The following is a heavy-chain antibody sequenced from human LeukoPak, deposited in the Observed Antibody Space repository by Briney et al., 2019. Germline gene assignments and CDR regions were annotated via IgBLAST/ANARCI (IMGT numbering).Heavy chain of an antibody. V-gene: IGHV4-59*01. CDR3: ARDLELGY. Sequence: SETLSLTCTVSAGSISIYYWSWIRQTPGKGLEWIGYINCSGNTNYNPSLKSRVTISIDTSKNQFYLKLSSVTAADTAVYYCARDLELGYWGQGTLVTVSA. D-gene: IGHD2/OR15-2a*01. J-gene: IGHJ4*02. CDR2: INCSGNT. CDR1: AGSISIYY.